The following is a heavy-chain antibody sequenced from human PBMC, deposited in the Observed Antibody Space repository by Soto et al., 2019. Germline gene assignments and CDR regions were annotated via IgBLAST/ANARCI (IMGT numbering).Heavy chain of an antibody. J-gene: IGHJ5*02. CDR1: GGSISSYY. Sequence: SETLSLTCTVSGGSISSYYWSWIRQPPGKGLEWIGYIYYSGSTNYNPSLKSRVTISVDTSKNQFSLKLSSVTAADTAVYYCARGMGYCSGGSCSPIYPEGDWFDPWGQGTLVTVS. V-gene: IGHV4-59*01. CDR2: IYYSGST. D-gene: IGHD2-15*01. CDR3: ARGMGYCSGGSCSPIYPEGDWFDP.